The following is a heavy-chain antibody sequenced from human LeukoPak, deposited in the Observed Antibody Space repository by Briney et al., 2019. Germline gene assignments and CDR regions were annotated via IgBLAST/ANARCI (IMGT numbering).Heavy chain of an antibody. CDR1: AFNVSTYA. CDR2: ITGSSDTT. Sequence: GGSLRLSCAASAFNVSTYAMSWVRQAPGKGLEWVSSITGSSDTTYYPDSVKGRFTISRDNSKNTLYLQMNSLRAEDTAVYYCAKWQQLAFDYWGQGTLVTVSS. J-gene: IGHJ4*02. CDR3: AKWQQLAFDY. V-gene: IGHV3-23*01. D-gene: IGHD6-13*01.